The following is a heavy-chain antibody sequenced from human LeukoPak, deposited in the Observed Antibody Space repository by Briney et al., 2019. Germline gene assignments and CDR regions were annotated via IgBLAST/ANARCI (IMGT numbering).Heavy chain of an antibody. J-gene: IGHJ3*02. CDR2: IYAGDSDT. D-gene: IGHD4-17*01. V-gene: IGHV5-51*01. Sequence: GESLKISCKGSGYSFTSYWIGWVRQMPGKGLEWMGIIYAGDSDTRYSPSFQGQVTISADKSISTAYLQWSSLKASDTAMYYCARQQISYGDYFAAFDIWGQGTMVTVPS. CDR1: GYSFTSYW. CDR3: ARQQISYGDYFAAFDI.